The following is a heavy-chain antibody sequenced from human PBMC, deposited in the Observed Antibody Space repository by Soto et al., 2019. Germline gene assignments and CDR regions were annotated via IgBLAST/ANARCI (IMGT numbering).Heavy chain of an antibody. Sequence: GVSLRLSCAASGFTFSSYPMSWVRQVPGKGLEWVSTISDSGGSTYYADSVKGRFTISRDNSKNTLYLQMNSLRAEDTAIYFCAKVWSRNYFDYWGRGMLVTVSS. CDR3: AKVWSRNYFDY. D-gene: IGHD1-26*01. V-gene: IGHV3-23*01. CDR2: ISDSGGST. J-gene: IGHJ4*02. CDR1: GFTFSSYP.